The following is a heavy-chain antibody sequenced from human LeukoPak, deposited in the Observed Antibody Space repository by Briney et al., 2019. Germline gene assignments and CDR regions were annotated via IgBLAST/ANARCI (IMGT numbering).Heavy chain of an antibody. D-gene: IGHD3-22*01. CDR3: TKGYYEPFDS. CDR1: GASVNSYY. CDR2: ISDSGRT. Sequence: PSETLSLTCTVSGASVNSYYWDWIRQPSGKGLEWIGCISDSGRTYYNPSLKSRVTISLGTSNNQFSLRLTSVTAADSAMYYCTKGYYEPFDSWGQGTLVTVSS. J-gene: IGHJ4*02. V-gene: IGHV4-59*02.